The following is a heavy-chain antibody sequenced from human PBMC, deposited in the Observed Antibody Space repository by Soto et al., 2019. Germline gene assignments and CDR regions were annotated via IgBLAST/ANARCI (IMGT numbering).Heavy chain of an antibody. CDR2: ISGDGTST. D-gene: IGHD5-18*01. CDR3: ARAGFRSGYDY. CDR1: GFTFSTYW. Sequence: GGSLRLSCTASGFTFSTYWIHWVRQASGKGLVWVSRISGDGTSTFYADSVKGRFTISRDNAKNTLYLQMSSLRDEDTAVYYCARAGFRSGYDYWGQGTXVTVSS. J-gene: IGHJ4*02. V-gene: IGHV3-74*01.